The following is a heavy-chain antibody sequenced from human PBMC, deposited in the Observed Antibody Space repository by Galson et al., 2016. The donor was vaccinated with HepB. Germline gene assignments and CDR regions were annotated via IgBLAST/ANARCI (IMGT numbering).Heavy chain of an antibody. CDR2: ISPDGTTT. J-gene: IGHJ5*02. CDR3: AVYGNTRPSRSFGP. Sequence: SLRLSCAASRFSFVTSWMHWVRQTPGKGLVWVSRISPDGTTTIYADSVKGRFTISRDNAQNTLYLQMNSLRVEDTAVYYCAVYGNTRPSRSFGPWGQGTLVTVSS. D-gene: IGHD2-8*01. CDR1: RFSFVTSW. V-gene: IGHV3-74*01.